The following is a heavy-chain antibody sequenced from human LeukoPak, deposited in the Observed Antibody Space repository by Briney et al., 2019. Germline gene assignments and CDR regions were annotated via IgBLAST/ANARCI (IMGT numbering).Heavy chain of an antibody. J-gene: IGHJ4*02. CDR2: IKQEGSDK. D-gene: IGHD3-16*02. CDR1: AFTFGNYW. Sequence: GGSMTPARPASAFTFGNYWMNWVRPVPGGGLGWEANIKQEGSDKNYGDTVKGRFTISKDNANNALYLEMNSLRAEDTAVYYCASGKYRFDHWGQGTLVTVSS. CDR3: ASGKYRFDH. V-gene: IGHV3-7*01.